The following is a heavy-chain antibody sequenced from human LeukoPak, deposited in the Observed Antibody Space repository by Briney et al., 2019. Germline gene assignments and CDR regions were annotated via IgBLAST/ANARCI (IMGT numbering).Heavy chain of an antibody. CDR2: IYHSGST. J-gene: IGHJ5*02. D-gene: IGHD6-13*01. CDR1: GFSISSGFY. V-gene: IGHV4-38-2*02. Sequence: SETLSLTCTVSGFSISSGFYWGWIRQPPGTGLQWIGSIYHSGSTYYNPSLKSRVTISVDTSKNQFSLKLSSVTAADTAVYYRARDTGGTSSSWYQRFEALQNWFDPWGQGTLVTVSS. CDR3: ARDTGGTSSSWYQRFEALQNWFDP.